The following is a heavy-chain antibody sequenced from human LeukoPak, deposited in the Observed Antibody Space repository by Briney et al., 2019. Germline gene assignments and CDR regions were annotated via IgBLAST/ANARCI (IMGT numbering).Heavy chain of an antibody. D-gene: IGHD6-13*01. Sequence: GGSLRLSCAASGFTFDDYGMSWVRQAPGEGLEWVSGINWNGGSTGYADPVKGRFTISRDNAKNSLYLQMNSLRAEDTALYHCARALSSSWYVAFDIWGQGTMVTVSS. CDR2: INWNGGST. CDR1: GFTFDDYG. CDR3: ARALSSSWYVAFDI. V-gene: IGHV3-20*01. J-gene: IGHJ3*02.